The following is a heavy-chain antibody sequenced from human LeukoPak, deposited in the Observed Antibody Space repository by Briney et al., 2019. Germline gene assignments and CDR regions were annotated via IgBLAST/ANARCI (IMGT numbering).Heavy chain of an antibody. J-gene: IGHJ4*02. V-gene: IGHV1-2*02. D-gene: IGHD3-10*01. CDR1: DYTFSGYY. CDR2: INANSGDT. CDR3: ARGGFDY. Sequence: KPGASVKVSCKASDYTFSGYYMHCVRQAPGQGLEWMGWINANSGDTNYAQKFQGRVTMTRDTSISTAYMELSSLRSDDTAVYYCARGGFDYWGQGTLVTVSS.